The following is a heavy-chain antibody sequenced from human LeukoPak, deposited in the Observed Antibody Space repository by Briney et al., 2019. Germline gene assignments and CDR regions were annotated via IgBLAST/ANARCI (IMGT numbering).Heavy chain of an antibody. CDR2: INPNSGGT. CDR1: GYTFTGNY. CDR3: ARGLGGYFDY. Sequence: ASVKLSCKASGYTFTGNYMHCVRQAPGQGLEWMGWINPNSGGTNYAQKFQGRVTMTRDTSISTAYMELSRLRSDATAVYYCARGLGGYFDYWGQGTLVTVSS. V-gene: IGHV1-2*02. J-gene: IGHJ4*02.